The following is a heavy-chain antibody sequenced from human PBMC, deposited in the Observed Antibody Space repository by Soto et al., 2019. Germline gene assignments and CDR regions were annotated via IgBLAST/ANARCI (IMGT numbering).Heavy chain of an antibody. Sequence: QVQLQESGPGLVKPSETLSLTCTVSGGSISNYYWSWIRQPPGKGLEWIGYIFDTGTSNYNPSLKGRVTISGDRSKNQYSLKLSSVTAADTAAYYCARELQNYYYYYMDVWGKGTTVTVSS. CDR3: ARELQNYYYYYMDV. CDR1: GGSISNYY. V-gene: IGHV4-59*12. J-gene: IGHJ6*03. CDR2: IFDTGTS. D-gene: IGHD2-21*02.